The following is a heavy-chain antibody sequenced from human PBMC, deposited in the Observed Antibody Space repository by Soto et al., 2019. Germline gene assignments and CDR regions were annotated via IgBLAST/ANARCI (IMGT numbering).Heavy chain of an antibody. CDR3: ARDPSGSNTFDI. V-gene: IGHV3-21*01. CDR1: GFTFSSYS. D-gene: IGHD1-1*01. Sequence: PGGSLRLSCAASGFTFSSYSMNWVRQAPGKGLEWVSSISSSSSYIYYADSVKGRFTISRDNAKNSLYLQMNSLRAEDTAVYYCARDPSGSNTFDIWGKGTMVTV. CDR2: ISSSSSYI. J-gene: IGHJ3*02.